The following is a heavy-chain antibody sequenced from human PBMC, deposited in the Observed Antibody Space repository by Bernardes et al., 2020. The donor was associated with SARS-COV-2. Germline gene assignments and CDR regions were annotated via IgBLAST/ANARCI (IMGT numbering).Heavy chain of an antibody. Sequence: GGSLRLSCAASGFTFRRYPMTWVRQAPGKGLEWVSAISGSGVSTHYVDSVKGRFTISRDNSKDTLYLQMNSLRAEDTAVYYCAKVPFPMIVVVIADAFDIWGQGTMVTVSS. CDR2: ISGSGVST. V-gene: IGHV3-23*01. CDR1: GFTFRRYP. J-gene: IGHJ3*02. D-gene: IGHD3-22*01. CDR3: AKVPFPMIVVVIADAFDI.